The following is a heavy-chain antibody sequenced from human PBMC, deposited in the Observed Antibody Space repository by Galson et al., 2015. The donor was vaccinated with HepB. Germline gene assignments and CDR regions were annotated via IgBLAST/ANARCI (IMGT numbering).Heavy chain of an antibody. D-gene: IGHD3-22*01. CDR1: GDTFSSYW. CDR3: ARDRGYYDSSGYCYPGGLDY. V-gene: IGHV3-74*01. CDR2: INTDGTTA. J-gene: IGHJ4*02. Sequence: SLRLSCADSGDTFSSYWVHWVRQPPGKGLVWVSHINTDGTTAAYADSVKGRFTISRDNARSTLYLQMNSLRVEDTAIYYCARDRGYYDSSGYCYPGGLDYWGQGILVTVSS.